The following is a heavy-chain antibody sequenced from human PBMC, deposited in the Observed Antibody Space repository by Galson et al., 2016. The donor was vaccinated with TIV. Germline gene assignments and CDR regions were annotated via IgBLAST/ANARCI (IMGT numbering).Heavy chain of an antibody. CDR1: GYRFSHSW. J-gene: IGHJ6*02. Sequence: QSGAEVKKPGGSLKISCKTSGYRFSHSWIGWVRQKPGKGLEWVGHIYPGDSDTRYSPSFQGHVTISADTSIDTAYLQWGSLKASDTAIYYCAGHGYDFWNGQDYFFYGMDVWGQGTTVTVSS. CDR2: IYPGDSDT. D-gene: IGHD3-3*01. CDR3: AGHGYDFWNGQDYFFYGMDV. V-gene: IGHV5-51*01.